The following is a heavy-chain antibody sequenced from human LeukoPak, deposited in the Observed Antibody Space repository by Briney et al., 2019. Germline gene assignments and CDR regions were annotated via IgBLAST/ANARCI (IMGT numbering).Heavy chain of an antibody. Sequence: SETLSLTCTVSGGSISSGPYYWIWIRQHPGKGLEWIGYITYSGNTYYYPALNSRVTVSLDTSKTQFSLKLSSVTAADTAVYYCARIAYDALDSYYYGMDVWAKGPRSPSP. CDR1: GGSISSGPYY. CDR2: ITYSGNT. CDR3: ARIAYDALDSYYYGMDV. J-gene: IGHJ6*02. D-gene: IGHD3-3*01. V-gene: IGHV4-31*03.